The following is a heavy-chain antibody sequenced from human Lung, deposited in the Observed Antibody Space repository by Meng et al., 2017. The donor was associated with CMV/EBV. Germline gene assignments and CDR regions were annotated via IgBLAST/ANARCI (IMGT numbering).Heavy chain of an antibody. J-gene: IGHJ5*02. D-gene: IGHD5/OR15-5a*01. V-gene: IGHV4-30-4*01. CDR3: ARGSVPLSWFDP. Sequence: CTVCGGSMSSVDYDWTWIRQPPGNVLEWIGYIYYSGSTYYNPSLKSRVTISVDTSKKQFSLKLSSVTAADTAVYYCARGSVPLSWFDPWGQGTLVTVSS. CDR1: GGSMSSVDYD. CDR2: IYYSGST.